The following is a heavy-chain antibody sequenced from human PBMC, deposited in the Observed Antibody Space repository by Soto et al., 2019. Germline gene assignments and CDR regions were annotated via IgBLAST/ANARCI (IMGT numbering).Heavy chain of an antibody. D-gene: IGHD1-26*01. Sequence: SPETLSLTCPVSGGSVSSTSYYWTWIRQPPGRGLEWLGHIHYSGTTNYNPTLKSPVAMSVDTSQHHFTRKLSSLTAADTAVYYGARAWERLFFDYWGKGALVTVS. J-gene: IGHJ4*02. CDR3: ARAWERLFFDY. CDR1: GGSVSSTSYY. CDR2: IHYSGTT. V-gene: IGHV4-61*01.